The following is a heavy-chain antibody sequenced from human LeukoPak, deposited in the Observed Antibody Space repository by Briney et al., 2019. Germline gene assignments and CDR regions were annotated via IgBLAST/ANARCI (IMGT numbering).Heavy chain of an antibody. D-gene: IGHD5-12*01. Sequence: ASVKVSCKASAYTFTGYYIHWVRQAPGQGLEWMGWINPNTGGTSYAQKFQGRVTMTRDTSISTAYMELSRLRSDDTAVYYCARVYSGFDLNWGQGTLVTVSS. CDR2: INPNTGGT. J-gene: IGHJ4*02. V-gene: IGHV1-2*02. CDR3: ARVYSGFDLN. CDR1: AYTFTGYY.